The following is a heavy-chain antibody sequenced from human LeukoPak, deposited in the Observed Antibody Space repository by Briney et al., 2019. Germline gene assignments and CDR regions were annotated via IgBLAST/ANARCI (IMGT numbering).Heavy chain of an antibody. CDR2: IYYSGST. V-gene: IGHV4-59*12. Sequence: SENLSLTCTGSGGSISSYYWSWLRQPPGKGLEWIGYIYYSGSTNYNPSLKSRVTISVDTSKNQFSLKLSSVTAADTAVYYCARWDCSGGSCYFDYWGQGTLVTVSS. CDR3: ARWDCSGGSCYFDY. D-gene: IGHD2-15*01. J-gene: IGHJ4*02. CDR1: GGSISSYY.